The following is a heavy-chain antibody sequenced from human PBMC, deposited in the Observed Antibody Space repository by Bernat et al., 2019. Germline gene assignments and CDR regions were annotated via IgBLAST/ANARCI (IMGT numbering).Heavy chain of an antibody. CDR1: GFTFSSYA. CDR2: ISYDGSNK. V-gene: IGHV3-30-3*01. CDR3: AGDNYGMDV. J-gene: IGHJ6*02. Sequence: QVQLVESGGGVVQPGRSLRLSCAASGFTFSSYAMHWVRQAPGKGLEWVAVISYDGSNKYYADSVRGRFTISRDNSKNTLYLQMNSLRAEDTAMYYCAGDNYGMDVWGQGTTVTVSS.